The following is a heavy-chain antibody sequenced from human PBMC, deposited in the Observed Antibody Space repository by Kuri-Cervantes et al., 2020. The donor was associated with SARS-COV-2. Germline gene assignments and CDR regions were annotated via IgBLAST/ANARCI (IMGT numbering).Heavy chain of an antibody. CDR3: VRDGDHWNFDY. D-gene: IGHD1-1*01. V-gene: IGHV3-11*04. CDR2: IRGSGSAI. CDR1: GFTFSDYY. J-gene: IGHJ4*02. Sequence: GGSLRLSCAASGFTFSDYYMNWIRQAPGKGLEWVSYIRGSGSAIYYADSVKGRFTISRDNAKNMLFLQMNSLRAEDTAVYYCVRDGDHWNFDYWGQGTLVTVSS.